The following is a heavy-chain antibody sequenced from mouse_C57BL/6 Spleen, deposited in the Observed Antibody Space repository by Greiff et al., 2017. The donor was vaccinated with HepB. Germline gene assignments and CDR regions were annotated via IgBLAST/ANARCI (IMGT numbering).Heavy chain of an antibody. D-gene: IGHD1-1*01. Sequence: QVQLKESGPGLVQPSQSLSITCTVSGFSLTSYGVHWVRQSPGKGLEWLGVIWSGGSTDYNAAFISRLSISKDNSKSQVFFKRNSLQADETAIYYCARNLGYYGWFAYWGQGTLVTVSA. J-gene: IGHJ3*01. V-gene: IGHV2-2*01. CDR3: ARNLGYYGWFAY. CDR1: GFSLTSYG. CDR2: IWSGGST.